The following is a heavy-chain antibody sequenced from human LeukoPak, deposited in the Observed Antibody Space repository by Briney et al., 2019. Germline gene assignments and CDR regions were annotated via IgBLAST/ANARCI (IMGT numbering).Heavy chain of an antibody. V-gene: IGHV1-69*05. CDR1: GGTFSSYA. D-gene: IGHD4-11*01. CDR2: IIPIFGTA. CDR3: ARAQMTTVFWAQFDP. J-gene: IGHJ5*02. Sequence: SVKVSCKASGGTFSSYAISWVRQAPGQGLEWMGGIIPIFGTANYAQKFQGRVTITTDESTSTAYMELNSLRSEDTAVYYCARAQMTTVFWAQFDPWGQGTLVTVSS.